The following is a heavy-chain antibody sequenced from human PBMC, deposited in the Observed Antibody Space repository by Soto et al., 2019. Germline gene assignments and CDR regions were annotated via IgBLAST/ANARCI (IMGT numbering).Heavy chain of an antibody. CDR1: GGSITDYS. CDR3: ARDQGVVVTAANCLHP. D-gene: IGHD2-21*02. CDR2: IFSSGST. Sequence: WETVSLTCTVSGGSITDYSWVWIRQPAGKGLEWIGRIFSSGSTNYNPSLKGRITMSLDTSKNQFSLKLNSATATDTAVYFCARDQGVVVTAANCLHPCGQGILVTVYS. J-gene: IGHJ5*02. V-gene: IGHV4-4*07.